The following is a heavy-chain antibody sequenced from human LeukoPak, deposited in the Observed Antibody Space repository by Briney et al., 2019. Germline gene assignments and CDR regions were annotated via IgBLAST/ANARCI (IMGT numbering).Heavy chain of an antibody. V-gene: IGHV1-2*02. J-gene: IGHJ4*02. CDR2: IDPNSGGT. Sequence: ASVKVSCKASGYTFTAYYIHWVRQAPGQGLQWMGWIDPNSGGTNYAQKFQGRVTMTRDTSISTAYMELSRLTYDDTAMYYCTRDATAAQGGYRGQGTLVTVSS. CDR3: TRDATAAQGGY. CDR1: GYTFTAYY. D-gene: IGHD6-25*01.